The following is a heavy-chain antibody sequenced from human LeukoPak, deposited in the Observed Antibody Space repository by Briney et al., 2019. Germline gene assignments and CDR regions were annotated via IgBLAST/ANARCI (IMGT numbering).Heavy chain of an antibody. D-gene: IGHD3-10*01. CDR1: GGSISSYY. CDR3: ARDDYYGSGRFDP. V-gene: IGHV4-59*12. CDR2: IYYSGSI. Sequence: SETLSLTCTVSGGSISSYYWNWIRQPPGKGLEWIGYIYYSGSINYNPSLKSRVTISVDTSKNQFSLKLSSVTAADTAVYYCARDDYYGSGRFDPWGQGTLVTVSS. J-gene: IGHJ5*02.